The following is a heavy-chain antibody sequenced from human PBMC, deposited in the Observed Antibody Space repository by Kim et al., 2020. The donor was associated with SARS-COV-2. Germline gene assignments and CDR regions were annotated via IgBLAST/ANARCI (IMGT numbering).Heavy chain of an antibody. CDR1: GGSFSGYY. Sequence: SETLSLTCAVYGGSFSGYYWSWIRQPPGKGLEWIGEINHSGSTNYNPSLKSRVTISVDTSKNQFSLKLSSVTAADTAVYYCARGPLLDYWGQGTLVTVSS. V-gene: IGHV4-34*01. J-gene: IGHJ4*02. CDR2: INHSGST. CDR3: ARGPLLDY.